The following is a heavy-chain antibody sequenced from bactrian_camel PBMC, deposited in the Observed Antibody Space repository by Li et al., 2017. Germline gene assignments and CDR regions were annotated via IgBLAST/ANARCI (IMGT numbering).Heavy chain of an antibody. D-gene: IGHD3*01. CDR2: IDSHGIT. CDR1: GFTYNTYC. J-gene: IGHJ4*01. V-gene: IGHV3S9*01. Sequence: VQLVESGGGSVQTGGSLRLSCEVSGFTYNTYCLGWFRQVPGKEREGVAVIDSHGITNYGGSVKGRFTISKDNAKNTLFLQMNDLKPEDTAMYYCAASIIILQPASRLRRRSYNHWGQGTQVTVS. CDR3: AASIIILQPASRLRRRSYNH.